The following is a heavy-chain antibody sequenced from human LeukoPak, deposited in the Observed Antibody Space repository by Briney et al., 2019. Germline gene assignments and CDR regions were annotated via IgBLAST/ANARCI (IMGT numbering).Heavy chain of an antibody. V-gene: IGHV5-10-1*01. CDR3: ARQSRHSTDYYGSGPGGY. D-gene: IGHD3-10*01. Sequence: GGSLKISCKGSGYSFTSYWISWVRQMPGKGLEWTGRIDPSDSYTNYSPSFQGHVTISADKSISTAYLQWSSLKASDTAMYYCARQSRHSTDYYGSGPGGYWGQGTLVTVSS. J-gene: IGHJ4*02. CDR2: IDPSDSYT. CDR1: GYSFTSYW.